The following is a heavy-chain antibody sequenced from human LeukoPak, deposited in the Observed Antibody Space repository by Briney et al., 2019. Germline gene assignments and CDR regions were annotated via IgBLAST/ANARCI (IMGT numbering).Heavy chain of an antibody. D-gene: IGHD3-22*01. CDR3: ARRRYYDSSGSYGMDV. V-gene: IGHV5-51*01. J-gene: IGHJ6*02. CDR1: GYSSTSYW. CDR2: IYPGESDT. Sequence: GESLKISCKGSGYSSTSYWIGWVRQMPGKGLEWMGIIYPGESDTRYSPSFQGQVTISADKSISTAYLQWSSLKASDTAMYYCARRRYYDSSGSYGMDVWGQGTTVTVSS.